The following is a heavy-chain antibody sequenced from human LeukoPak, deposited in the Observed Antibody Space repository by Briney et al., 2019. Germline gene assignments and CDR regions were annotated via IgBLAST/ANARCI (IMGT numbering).Heavy chain of an antibody. CDR2: IYPGDSDT. Sequence: GESLKISCKGSGYSFTIYWIGWVRQMPGKGLEWMGIIYPGDSDTRYSPSFQGQVTISADKSISTAYLQWSSLKASDTAMYYCARRGYCSSTSCYLDYWGQGTLVTVSS. CDR3: ARRGYCSSTSCYLDY. D-gene: IGHD2-2*01. J-gene: IGHJ4*02. CDR1: GYSFTIYW. V-gene: IGHV5-51*01.